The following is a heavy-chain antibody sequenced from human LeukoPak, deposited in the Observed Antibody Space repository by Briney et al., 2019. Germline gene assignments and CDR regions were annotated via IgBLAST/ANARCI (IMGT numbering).Heavy chain of an antibody. CDR2: INPIGGST. V-gene: IGHV1-46*02. J-gene: IGHJ5*02. D-gene: IGHD2-15*01. CDR3: ARVGSEDCSGDSCYLTSNWFDP. Sequence: ASVKVSCKASGYTFNNYYVHWVRQAPGQGLEWMGVINPIGGSTIYAEKFQGRLTMTRDTSTSTVYMELSSLISEDTAVYYCARVGSEDCSGDSCYLTSNWFDPWGQGTPVVVSS. CDR1: GYTFNNYY.